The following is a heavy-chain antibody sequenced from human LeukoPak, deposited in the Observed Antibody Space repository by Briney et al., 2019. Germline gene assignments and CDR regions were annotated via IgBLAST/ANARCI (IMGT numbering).Heavy chain of an antibody. CDR1: GFTFADYA. D-gene: IGHD6-13*01. Sequence: GGSLSLSCAASGFTFADYAIHWVRQAPGKGLEWVSLISGDGGSTYYADSVKGRFTISRDNSKNPLYLQMNSLRTEDTALYYWAKGPRFSSSWYYFDYWGQGTLVTVSS. V-gene: IGHV3-43*02. CDR2: ISGDGGST. J-gene: IGHJ4*02. CDR3: AKGPRFSSSWYYFDY.